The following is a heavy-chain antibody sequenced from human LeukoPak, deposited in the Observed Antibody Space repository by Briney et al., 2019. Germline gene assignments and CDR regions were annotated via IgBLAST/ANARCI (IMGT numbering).Heavy chain of an antibody. CDR3: ARRVRFYYFDY. V-gene: IGHV4-39*01. J-gene: IGHJ4*02. CDR1: GGSISSSSYY. Sequence: PSETLSLTCTVSGGSISSSSYYWGWIRQPPGEGLEWIGSIYYSGSTYYNPSLKSRVTISVDTSKNQFSLKLSSVTAADTAVYYCARRVRFYYFDYWGQGTLVTVSS. CDR2: IYYSGST.